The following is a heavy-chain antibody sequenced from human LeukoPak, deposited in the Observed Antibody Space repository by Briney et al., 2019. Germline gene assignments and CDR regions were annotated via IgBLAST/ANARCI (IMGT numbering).Heavy chain of an antibody. D-gene: IGHD3-22*01. Sequence: GGSLRLXCVGYGFTFSNYAMTWVRQAPGKGLEWVSSISFGGGYTFYADSVKGHFTISRDNSRSTLYLQMNNLRAEDTALYYCAKRIDTRGSTHYHDYWGQGTLVTVSS. CDR2: ISFGGGYT. V-gene: IGHV3-23*01. J-gene: IGHJ4*02. CDR1: GFTFSNYA. CDR3: AKRIDTRGSTHYHDY.